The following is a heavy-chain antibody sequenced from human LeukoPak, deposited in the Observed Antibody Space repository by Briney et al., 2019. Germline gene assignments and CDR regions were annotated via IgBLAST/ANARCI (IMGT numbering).Heavy chain of an antibody. CDR1: GFTFSDYW. CDR3: TTVNVPATSY. V-gene: IGHV3-74*01. J-gene: IGHJ4*02. Sequence: GGSLRLSCATSGFTFSDYWMHWVRQAPGEGLVWVSRINSDGSSTSYADSVRGRFTISRDNAKNTLYLQMSSLRADDTAVYYCTTVNVPATSYWSQGTLVTVSS. CDR2: INSDGSST. D-gene: IGHD2-15*01.